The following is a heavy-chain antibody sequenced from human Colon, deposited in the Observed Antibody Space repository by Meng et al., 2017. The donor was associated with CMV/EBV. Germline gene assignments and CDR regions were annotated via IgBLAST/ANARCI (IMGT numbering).Heavy chain of an antibody. CDR3: TRTGPGWEILSITHFDY. CDR2: IRSKANSYAT. D-gene: IGHD1-26*01. J-gene: IGHJ4*02. Sequence: GGSLRLSCVASGFTFSGSAMHWVRQASGKGLEWVGRIRSKANSYATAYAGSVKGRFTISRDDSKSTAYLQMNSLKTEDTAVYYCTRTGPGWEILSITHFDYWGQGTLVTVSS. CDR1: GFTFSGSA. V-gene: IGHV3-73*01.